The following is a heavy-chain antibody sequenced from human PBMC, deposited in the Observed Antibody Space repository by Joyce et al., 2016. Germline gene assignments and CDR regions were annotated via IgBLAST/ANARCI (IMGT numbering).Heavy chain of an antibody. V-gene: IGHV4-34*01. J-gene: IGHJ6*02. CDR2: INHSGRT. CDR1: GGSFSGYY. D-gene: IGHD1-26*01. Sequence: QVQLQQWGAGLLKPSETLSLTCAVYGGSFSGYYWTWIRQPPGKGLEWIGEINHSGRTNYSPSLRSRVIISVDTSKNQFSLRLSSVTAADTAVYYCARSGVKQAYYYYGLDVWGQGTTVTVSS. CDR3: ARSGVKQAYYYYGLDV.